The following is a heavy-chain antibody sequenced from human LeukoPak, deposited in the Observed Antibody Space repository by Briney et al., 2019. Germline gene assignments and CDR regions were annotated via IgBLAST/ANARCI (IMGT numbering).Heavy chain of an antibody. V-gene: IGHV4-39*02. Sequence: SETLSLTCTVSGGSISSSSYYWGWIRQPPGKGLEWIGSIYYSVSTYYNPSLKSRVTISVDTSKNQFSLQLSSVAAADTAVYYCAREDRPTYYYDSSGSYHFDYWGQGTLVTVSS. CDR3: AREDRPTYYYDSSGSYHFDY. D-gene: IGHD3-22*01. CDR2: IYYSVST. CDR1: GGSISSSSYY. J-gene: IGHJ4*02.